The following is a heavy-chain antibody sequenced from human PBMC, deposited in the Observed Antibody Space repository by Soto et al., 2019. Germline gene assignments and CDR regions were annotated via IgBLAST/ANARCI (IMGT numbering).Heavy chain of an antibody. CDR1: GFTFSDYY. V-gene: IGHV3-11*05. CDR2: ISSTSNYR. J-gene: IGHJ6*02. D-gene: IGHD1-26*01. CDR3: ARTYSGNYYAFGMDV. Sequence: QVQLVESGGGLVKPGGSLRLSCAASGFTFSDYYMTWIRQAPGKGLEWVSYISSTSNYRNNADSVKGRFTISRDNAKISLYLQMNSLRPEDKAVYYCARTYSGNYYAFGMDVWGQGTTVTVSS.